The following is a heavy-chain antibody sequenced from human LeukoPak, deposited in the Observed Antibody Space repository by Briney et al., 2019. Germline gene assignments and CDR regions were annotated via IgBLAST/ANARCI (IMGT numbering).Heavy chain of an antibody. D-gene: IGHD3-16*01. Sequence: PSETLSLTCTVSGGSISSSSYYWGWIRQPPGKGLEWIGSIYYSGSTYYNPSLKSRVTISVDTSKNQFSLKLSSVTAADTAVYYCARVYMLRGSKRPIDYWGQGTLVTVSS. V-gene: IGHV4-39*07. CDR1: GGSISSSSYY. CDR2: IYYSGST. J-gene: IGHJ4*02. CDR3: ARVYMLRGSKRPIDY.